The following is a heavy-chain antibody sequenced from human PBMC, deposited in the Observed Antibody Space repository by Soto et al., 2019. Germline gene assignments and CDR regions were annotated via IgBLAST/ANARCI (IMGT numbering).Heavy chain of an antibody. D-gene: IGHD6-19*01. CDR2: IYWDDDK. CDR3: AHAPGIAVTTNWFDP. CDR1: GVSPSTSGVG. V-gene: IGHV2-5*02. J-gene: IGHJ5*02. Sequence: ESWPTLVNPTQTPTLTRTLSGVSPSTSGVGVGWIRQPPGKALQWLALIYWDDDKRYSPSLKSRLTITKDTSKNQVVLTMTNMDPVDTATYYCAHAPGIAVTTNWFDPWGQGILVTVSS.